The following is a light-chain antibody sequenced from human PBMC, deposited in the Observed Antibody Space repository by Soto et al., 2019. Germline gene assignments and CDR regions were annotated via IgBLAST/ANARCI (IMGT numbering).Light chain of an antibody. CDR3: QQYNSYSPWT. CDR2: HAS. J-gene: IGKJ1*01. V-gene: IGKV1-5*01. CDR1: QSISEW. Sequence: DLQMTQSPSTLSASVGDRVTITCRASQSISEWLAWYQQKPGRAPKLLIYHASRLGTGVPSRFSGSGSGTEFTLTITSLQPDDFATYYCQQYNSYSPWTFGQGTKVDIK.